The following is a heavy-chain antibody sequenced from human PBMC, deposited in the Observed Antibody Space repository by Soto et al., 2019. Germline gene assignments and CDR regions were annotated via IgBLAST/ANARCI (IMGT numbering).Heavy chain of an antibody. J-gene: IGHJ6*02. V-gene: IGHV4-34*01. D-gene: IGHD3-3*01. Sequence: PSETLSLTCAVYGGSFSGYYWSWIRQPPGKGLEWIGEINHSGSTNYNPSLKSRVTISVDTSKNQFSLKLSSVTAADTAVYYCARGGTYYDFWSGYYGRSIYYYGMDVWGQGTTVTVSS. CDR3: ARGGTYYDFWSGYYGRSIYYYGMDV. CDR2: INHSGST. CDR1: GGSFSGYY.